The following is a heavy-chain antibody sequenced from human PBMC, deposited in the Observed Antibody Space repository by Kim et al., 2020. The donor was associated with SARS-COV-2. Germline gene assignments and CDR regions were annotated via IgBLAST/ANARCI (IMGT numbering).Heavy chain of an antibody. Sequence: GGSLRLSCAASGFTFSSYWMSWVRQAPGKGLEWVANIKQDGSEKYYVDSVKGRFTISRDNAKNSLYLQMNSLRAEDTAVYYCARDGPHSVVVGAYFDYWGQGTLVTVSS. V-gene: IGHV3-7*03. CDR1: GFTFSSYW. J-gene: IGHJ4*02. CDR3: ARDGPHSVVVGAYFDY. CDR2: IKQDGSEK. D-gene: IGHD2-15*01.